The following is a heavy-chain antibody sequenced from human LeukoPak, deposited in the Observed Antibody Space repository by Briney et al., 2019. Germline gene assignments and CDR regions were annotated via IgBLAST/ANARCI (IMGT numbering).Heavy chain of an antibody. V-gene: IGHV3-23*01. CDR2: ISGSAGST. CDR1: GFTFSSYA. CDR3: AKSPTTVTYYYYGMDV. J-gene: IGHJ6*02. Sequence: SGGSLRLSCAASGFTFSSYAMSWVRQAPGKGLEWVSAISGSAGSTYYADSVKGRFTISRDNSKNTLYLQMNSLRAEDTAVYYCAKSPTTVTYYYYGMDVWGQGTTVTVSS. D-gene: IGHD4-17*01.